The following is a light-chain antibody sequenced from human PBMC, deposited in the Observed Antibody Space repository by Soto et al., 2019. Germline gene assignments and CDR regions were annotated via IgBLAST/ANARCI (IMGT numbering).Light chain of an antibody. CDR1: QGIRND. V-gene: IGKV1-6*01. Sequence: AIQMTQSPSSLSASVGDRVTITCRASQGIRNDLGWYQQKPGTAPKLLIYAASNLQSGVPSRFSASGSGTDFTLTICTLQPEDFATYYCLQDYRYPRTFGQGTKLEMK. CDR2: AAS. CDR3: LQDYRYPRT. J-gene: IGKJ2*01.